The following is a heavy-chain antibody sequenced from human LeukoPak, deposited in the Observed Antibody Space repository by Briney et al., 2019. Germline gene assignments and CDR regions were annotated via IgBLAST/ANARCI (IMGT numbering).Heavy chain of an antibody. CDR2: IYHSGST. D-gene: IGHD1-7*01. Sequence: SGTLSLTCAVSGGSISSSNWWSWVRQPPGKGLEWIGEIYHSGSTNYNPSLKSRVTISVDKSKNQFSLKLSSVTAADTAVYYCARATITGTSPLDYWGQGTLVTVSS. CDR1: GGSISSSNW. J-gene: IGHJ4*02. CDR3: ARATITGTSPLDY. V-gene: IGHV4-4*02.